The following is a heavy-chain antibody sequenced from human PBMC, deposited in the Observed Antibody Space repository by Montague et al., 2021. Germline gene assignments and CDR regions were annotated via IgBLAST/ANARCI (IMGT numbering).Heavy chain of an antibody. CDR3: ARVFSSWYVGWFDP. Sequence: SETLSLTRTVSGASITSNIYYWGWIRQSPGKGLEWIGSIYYSGNSFYQPSLKSRITIAVDTSKNQFSLKLSSVTAADTAIYYCARVFSSWYVGWFDPWGQGTLVTVSS. J-gene: IGHJ5*02. CDR2: IYYSGNS. V-gene: IGHV4-39*07. CDR1: GASITSNIYY. D-gene: IGHD6-13*01.